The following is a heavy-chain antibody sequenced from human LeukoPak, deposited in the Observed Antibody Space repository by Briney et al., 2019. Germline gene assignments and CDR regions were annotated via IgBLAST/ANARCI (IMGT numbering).Heavy chain of an antibody. D-gene: IGHD1-1*01. V-gene: IGHV1-69*04. J-gene: IGHJ5*02. CDR1: GGTFDSTA. Sequence: ASVKVSCKASGGTFDSTAVNWLRQAPGQGLEWMGRIFFTLGSGTYAQKLQGRIKISADKDTNTAYMELSNLTPEDTAIYYCAKVDHDRTTYSQRAPQNWFDPWGQGTRVTVSS. CDR2: IFFTLGSG. CDR3: AKVDHDRTTYSQRAPQNWFDP.